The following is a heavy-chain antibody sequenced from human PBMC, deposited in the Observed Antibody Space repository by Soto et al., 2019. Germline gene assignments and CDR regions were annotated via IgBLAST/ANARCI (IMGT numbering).Heavy chain of an antibody. D-gene: IGHD5-18*01. CDR2: IIPIFGTA. J-gene: IGHJ6*02. CDR1: GGTFSSYA. V-gene: IGHV1-69*06. Sequence: ASVKVSCKASGGTFSSYAISWVRQAPGQGLEWMGGIIPIFGTANYAQKFQGRVTITADKSTSTAYMELSSLRSEDTAVYYCASYSYGQYYYYYYGMDVWGQGTTVTVYS. CDR3: ASYSYGQYYYYYYGMDV.